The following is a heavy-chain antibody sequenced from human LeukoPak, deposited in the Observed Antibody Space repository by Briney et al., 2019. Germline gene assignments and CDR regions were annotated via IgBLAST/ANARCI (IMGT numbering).Heavy chain of an antibody. V-gene: IGHV1-3*01. CDR3: ARDSAIWQQLVRGWFDP. CDR1: GYTFTSYA. J-gene: IGHJ5*02. Sequence: GASVKVSCKASGYTFTSYAMHWVRQAPGQRLEWMGWINAGNGNTKYSQKFQGRVTITRDTSASTAYMEPSSLRSEDTAVYYCARDSAIWQQLVRGWFDPWGQGTLVTVSS. CDR2: INAGNGNT. D-gene: IGHD6-13*01.